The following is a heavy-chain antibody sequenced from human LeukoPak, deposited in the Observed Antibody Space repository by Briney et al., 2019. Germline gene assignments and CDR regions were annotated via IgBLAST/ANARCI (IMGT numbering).Heavy chain of an antibody. D-gene: IGHD5-24*01. CDR3: ARLGDAYNTAGGFDY. CDR1: GGSISSGSYY. V-gene: IGHV4-39*01. CDR2: IYYSGTT. J-gene: IGHJ4*02. Sequence: TSETLSLTCTVSGGSISSGSYYWGWIRQPPGKGLEWIGNIYYSGTTYYNPSLKSRVTISVYTSKNQFSLKLTSVTAADTAVYYCARLGDAYNTAGGFDYWGQGTLVTVSS.